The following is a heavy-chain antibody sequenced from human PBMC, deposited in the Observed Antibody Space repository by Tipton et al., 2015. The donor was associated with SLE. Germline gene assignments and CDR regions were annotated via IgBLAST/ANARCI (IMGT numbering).Heavy chain of an antibody. V-gene: IGHV4-4*07. CDR3: ARGVTSDWYFDL. CDR1: DGSVSDYY. D-gene: IGHD2-2*01. Sequence: TLSLTCTVSDGSVSDYYWTWIRQPAGEGLEWIGRIYASGSTNYNPSLKSRVTMSVDTSINQFSLKLSSVTAADTAVYYCARGVTSDWYFDLWGRGTLVTVSS. CDR2: IYASGST. J-gene: IGHJ2*01.